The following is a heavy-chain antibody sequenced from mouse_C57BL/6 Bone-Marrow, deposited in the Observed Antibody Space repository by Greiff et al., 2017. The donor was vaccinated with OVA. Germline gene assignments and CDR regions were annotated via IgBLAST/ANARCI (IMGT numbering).Heavy chain of an antibody. CDR1: GFTFSDYG. CDR3: ARGTGIAMDY. V-gene: IGHV5-17*01. D-gene: IGHD4-1*01. J-gene: IGHJ4*01. CDR2: ISSGSSTI. Sequence: EVMLVESGGGLVKPGGSLKLSCAASGFTFSDYGMHWVRQAPEKGLEWVAYISSGSSTIYYADTVKGRFTISSDNAKNTLFLQMTSLRSEDTAMYYCARGTGIAMDYWGQGTSVTVSS.